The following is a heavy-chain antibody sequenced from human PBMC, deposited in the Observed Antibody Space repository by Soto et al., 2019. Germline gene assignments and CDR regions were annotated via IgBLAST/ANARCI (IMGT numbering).Heavy chain of an antibody. CDR2: INPSGGST. V-gene: IGHV1-46*01. D-gene: IGHD6-19*01. CDR1: GYTFSSFY. CDR3: ARDALALAGTDY. J-gene: IGHJ4*02. Sequence: QVQLVQSGAEVKKPGASVKVSCKASGYTFSSFYMHWVRQAPGQGLEWMGKINPSGGSTIYAQKLQGRVTMTRDTSTATVYMELSSLRSEDTAVYYCARDALALAGTDYWGQGTLVSVSS.